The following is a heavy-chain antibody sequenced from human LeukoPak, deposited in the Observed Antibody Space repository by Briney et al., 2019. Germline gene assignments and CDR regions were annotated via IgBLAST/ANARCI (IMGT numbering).Heavy chain of an antibody. V-gene: IGHV4-30-4*08. D-gene: IGHD2-15*01. J-gene: IGHJ3*02. Sequence: SETLSLTCTVSGGSISSGGYYWSWIRQHPGKGLEWIGYIYYSGSTYYNPSLKSRVTISVDTSKNQFSLKLSSVTAADTAVYYCARPRGSALDAFDIWGQGTMVTVSS. CDR1: GGSISSGGYY. CDR3: ARPRGSALDAFDI. CDR2: IYYSGST.